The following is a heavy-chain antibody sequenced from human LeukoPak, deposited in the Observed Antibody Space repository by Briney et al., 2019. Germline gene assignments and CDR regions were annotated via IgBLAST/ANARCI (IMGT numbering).Heavy chain of an antibody. V-gene: IGHV3-30*18. CDR2: ISYDGSNK. J-gene: IGHJ4*02. D-gene: IGHD5-18*01. Sequence: GWSLRLSCAASGFTFSSYGMHWVRQAPGKGLEWVAVISYDGSNKYYADSVKGRFTISRDNSKNTLYLQMNSLRAEDTAVYYCAKDLHSYGYSYWGQGTLVTVSS. CDR1: GFTFSSYG. CDR3: AKDLHSYGYSY.